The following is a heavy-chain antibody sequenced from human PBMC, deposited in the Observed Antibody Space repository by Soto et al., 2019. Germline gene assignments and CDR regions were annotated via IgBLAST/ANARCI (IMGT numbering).Heavy chain of an antibody. CDR1: GFTFSSFT. Sequence: QVHLVESGGTVVQPGRSLRLSCAASGFTFSSFTIHWVRQGPGTGLEWVAVMSYDGSHIYYADSVEGRFTISRDNSKNTLYLQMDSLRFEDTAVYYCARGFVGGSSFYSSDYWGQGTLVTVSS. J-gene: IGHJ4*02. CDR3: ARGFVGGSSFYSSDY. V-gene: IGHV3-30-3*01. D-gene: IGHD6-6*01. CDR2: MSYDGSHI.